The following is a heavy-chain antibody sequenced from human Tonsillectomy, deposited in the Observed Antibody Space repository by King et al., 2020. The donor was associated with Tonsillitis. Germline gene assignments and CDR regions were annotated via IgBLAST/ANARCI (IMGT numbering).Heavy chain of an antibody. V-gene: IGHV3-30*18. J-gene: IGHJ6*02. Sequence: VQLVESGGGVVQPGRSLRLSCAASGFTFSSYGMHWVRQAPGKGLEWVAVISYDGSNKYYADSVKGRFTISSDNSKNTLYLQMNSLRAEDTAVYYCANSDYPYYGDYNRYGMDVWGQGTTVTVSS. CDR2: ISYDGSNK. CDR1: GFTFSSYG. CDR3: ANSDYPYYGDYNRYGMDV. D-gene: IGHD4-17*01.